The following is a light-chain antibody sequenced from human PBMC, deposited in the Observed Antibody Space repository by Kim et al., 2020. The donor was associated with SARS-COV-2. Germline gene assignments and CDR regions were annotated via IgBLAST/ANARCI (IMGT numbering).Light chain of an antibody. CDR3: SSYITSSTLV. V-gene: IGLV2-14*01. CDR1: SSDFGAYNY. Sequence: QSALTQPASVSGSPGQSITVSCTGTSSDFGAYNYVSWCQQHPGKAPKLMIFDVSKRPSGVSNRFSGSKSGNTASLTISGLLAEDEADYYCSSYITSSTLVFGGGTQLTVL. CDR2: DVS. J-gene: IGLJ3*02.